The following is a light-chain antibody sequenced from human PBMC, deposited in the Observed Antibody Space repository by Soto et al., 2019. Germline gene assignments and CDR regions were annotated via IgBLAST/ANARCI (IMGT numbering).Light chain of an antibody. Sequence: EIAMTQSPATVSVSPGERGTLSCRASQSVSSNLAWYQQKPGQAPRLLIYAASARAAGIPARFSGSGSGTDFTLTISSLQSEDFAVYYCQQYNNWPYTFGQGTKVDIK. CDR1: QSVSSN. CDR3: QQYNNWPYT. CDR2: AAS. J-gene: IGKJ2*01. V-gene: IGKV3-15*01.